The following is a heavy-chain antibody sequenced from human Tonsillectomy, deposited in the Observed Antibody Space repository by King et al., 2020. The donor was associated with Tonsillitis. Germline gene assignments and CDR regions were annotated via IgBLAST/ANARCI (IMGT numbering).Heavy chain of an antibody. CDR3: TRVLGSPDSDDAFDI. CDR2: IRSKAYGGTT. V-gene: IGHV3-49*04. Sequence: VQLVESGGGLVQPGRSLRLSCTASGFTFGDYAMSWVRQAPGKGLEWVGFIRSKAYGGTTEYAASVKGRFTISRDDSKSIAYLQMNSLQTEDTAVYYCTRVLGSPDSDDAFDIWGQGTMVTVSS. J-gene: IGHJ3*02. CDR1: GFTFGDYA. D-gene: IGHD3-16*01.